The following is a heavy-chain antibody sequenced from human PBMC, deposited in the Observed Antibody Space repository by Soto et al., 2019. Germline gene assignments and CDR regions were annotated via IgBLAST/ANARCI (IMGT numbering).Heavy chain of an antibody. CDR2: IWYDGGNQ. Sequence: QVQLVESGGGVVQPGTSLRLSCVASGFTFSGYGMNWVRQAPGKGLEWVGVIWYDGGNQYYADSVKGRFTISRENSKNTLYLQMNGLRAEDMDVYYCARVLDYYGSGTFGEVACDYWGQVPQVTVSS. CDR3: ARVLDYYGSGTFGEVACDY. V-gene: IGHV3-33*01. D-gene: IGHD3-10*01. CDR1: GFTFSGYG. J-gene: IGHJ4*02.